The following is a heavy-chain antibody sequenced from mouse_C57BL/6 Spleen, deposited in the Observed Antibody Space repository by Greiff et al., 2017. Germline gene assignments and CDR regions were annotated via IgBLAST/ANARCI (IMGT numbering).Heavy chain of an antibody. CDR2: IYPGDGDT. D-gene: IGHD2-3*01. V-gene: IGHV1-80*01. CDR3: ARRGGGYDYWYVDV. CDR1: GYAFSSYW. Sequence: VQLQESGAELVTPGASVTISCKASGYAFSSYWMNWVKQRPGKGLEWIGQIYPGDGDTNYNGKFKGKATLTADKSSSTAYMQLSSLTSEDSAVYFCARRGGGYDYWYVDVWGTGTTVTVSS. J-gene: IGHJ1*03.